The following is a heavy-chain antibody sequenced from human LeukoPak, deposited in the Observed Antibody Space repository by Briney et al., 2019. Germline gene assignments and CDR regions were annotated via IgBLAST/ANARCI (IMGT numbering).Heavy chain of an antibody. CDR3: ARSGNPWLQPFDY. Sequence: GGSLRLSCAASGFTFSSYAMHWVRQAPGKGLEWVAVISYDGSNKYYADSVKGRFTISRDNSKNTLYLQMNSLRAEDTAVYYCARSGNPWLQPFDYWGQRTLVTVSS. V-gene: IGHV3-30*01. CDR1: GFTFSSYA. D-gene: IGHD5-24*01. CDR2: ISYDGSNK. J-gene: IGHJ4*02.